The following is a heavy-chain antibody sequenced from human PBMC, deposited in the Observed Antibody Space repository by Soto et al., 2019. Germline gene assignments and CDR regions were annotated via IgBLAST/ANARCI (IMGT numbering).Heavy chain of an antibody. V-gene: IGHV4-39*01. J-gene: IGHJ5*02. CDR2: IFYSANI. Sequence: TLSLTCLGSADSLSSSTDYWSWIRKPPGKGLEWIGTIFYSANIYYSPSLKSRLTMSVDTSKNQFSLKLSSVTAADTAIYYCARLQWNYLSWVDAWAQGTLVTFSS. CDR1: ADSLSSSTDY. D-gene: IGHD1-7*01. CDR3: ARLQWNYLSWVDA.